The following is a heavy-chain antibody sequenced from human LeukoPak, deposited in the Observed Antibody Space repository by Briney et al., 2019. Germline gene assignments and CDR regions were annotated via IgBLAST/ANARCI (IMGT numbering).Heavy chain of an antibody. CDR2: ISYDGSNK. CDR1: GFTFSSYA. CDR3: ARVSLAVAGFYFDY. Sequence: GRSLRLSCAASGFTFSSYAMHWVRQAPGKGLEWVAVISYDGSNKYYADSVKGRFTISRDNSKNTLYPQMNSLRAEDTAVYYCARVSLAVAGFYFDYWGQGTLVTVSS. J-gene: IGHJ4*02. V-gene: IGHV3-30-3*01. D-gene: IGHD6-19*01.